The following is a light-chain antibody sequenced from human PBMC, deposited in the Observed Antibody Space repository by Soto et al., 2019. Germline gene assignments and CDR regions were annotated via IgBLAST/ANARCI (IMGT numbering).Light chain of an antibody. J-gene: IGKJ1*01. Sequence: DIQMTQSPSTLSASVAHRVTITFRATESIGTWVACYQQKPGKAPNLLIYDSSSLPSGVPSRLSGRGSRTEFTVTISSLHPDDFATYYLNMFQSXSRACGQGTKV. CDR1: ESIGTW. V-gene: IGKV1-5*01. CDR3: NMFQSXSRA. CDR2: DSS.